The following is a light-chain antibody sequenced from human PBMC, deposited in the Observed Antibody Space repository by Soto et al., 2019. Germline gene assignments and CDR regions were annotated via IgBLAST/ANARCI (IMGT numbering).Light chain of an antibody. CDR3: QQSYSTPFWT. Sequence: DIQMTQSPSSLSASVGDRVTITCRASQSISSYLNWYQQKPGKAPKLLIYAASSLQSGVPSRFSGSGSGTYFTLTISSLQPEDFATYYCQQSYSTPFWTFGQGTKVEIK. CDR1: QSISSY. CDR2: AAS. V-gene: IGKV1-39*01. J-gene: IGKJ1*01.